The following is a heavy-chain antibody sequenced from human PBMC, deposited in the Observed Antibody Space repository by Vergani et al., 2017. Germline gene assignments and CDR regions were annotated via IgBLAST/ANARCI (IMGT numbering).Heavy chain of an antibody. V-gene: IGHV1-69*01. Sequence: QVQLVQSGAEVKKPGSSVKVSCKASGGTFSSYAISWVRQAPGQGLEWMGGIIPIFGTANYAQKFQGRVTITADESTSTAYMELSSLRSEDTAVYYCAREGGEYCSSTSCYTHWFDPGAREPWSPSPQ. J-gene: IGHJ5*02. D-gene: IGHD2-2*02. CDR1: GGTFSSYA. CDR2: IIPIFGTA. CDR3: AREGGEYCSSTSCYTHWFDP.